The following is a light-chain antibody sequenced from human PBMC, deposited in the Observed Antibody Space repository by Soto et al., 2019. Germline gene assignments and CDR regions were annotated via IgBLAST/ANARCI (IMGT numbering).Light chain of an antibody. CDR3: AAWDDSLSGVV. CDR1: SSNIGSNS. V-gene: IGLV1-47*02. Sequence: QSVLTQPPSASGTPGQRVAISCSGNSSNIGSNSVNWYQHLPGTAPKLLVYSNNRRPSGVPDRISGSKSGASASLAISGLRSEDEADYYCAAWDDSLSGVVFGGGTKLTVL. CDR2: SNN. J-gene: IGLJ2*01.